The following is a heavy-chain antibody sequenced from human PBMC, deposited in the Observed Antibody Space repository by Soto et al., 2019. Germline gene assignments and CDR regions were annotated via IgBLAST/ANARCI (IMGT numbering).Heavy chain of an antibody. J-gene: IGHJ4*02. V-gene: IGHV1-18*04. CDR2: ISAYNGNT. CDR1: GYTFTGYY. CDR3: ARDSPPVDY. Sequence: GASMKVSCKASGYTFTGYYMHWVRQAPGQGLEWMGWISAYNGNTNYAQKLQGRVTMTTDTSTSTAYMELRSLRSDDTAVYYCARDSPPVDYWGQGTLVTVSS.